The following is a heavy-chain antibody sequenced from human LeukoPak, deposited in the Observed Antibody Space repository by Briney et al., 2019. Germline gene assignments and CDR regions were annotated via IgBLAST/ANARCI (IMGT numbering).Heavy chain of an antibody. D-gene: IGHD4-11*01. CDR1: GYTLTELS. CDR3: ATSGSTVTACYYYYMDV. J-gene: IGHJ6*03. V-gene: IGHV1-24*01. Sequence: ASVTVSCKVSGYTLTELSMHWVRLAPGKGLEWMGGFDPEDGETIYAQNFQGRVTMTEDTSTDTAYMELSSLRSEDTAVYYCATSGSTVTACYYYYMDVWGKGTTVTVSS. CDR2: FDPEDGET.